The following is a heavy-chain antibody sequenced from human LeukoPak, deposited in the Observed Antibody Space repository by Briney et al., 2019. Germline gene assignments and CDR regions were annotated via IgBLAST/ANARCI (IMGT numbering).Heavy chain of an antibody. CDR3: ARGYCSGGSCYYYYYYGMDV. J-gene: IGHJ6*02. CDR2: ISSSGSTI. Sequence: GGSLRLSCTASGFTFGDYAMSWFRQAPGKGLEWVSYISSSGSTIYYADSVKGRFTISRDNAKNSLYLQMNSLRAEDTAVYYCARGYCSGGSCYYYYYYGMDVWGQGTTVTVSS. CDR1: GFTFGDYA. D-gene: IGHD2-15*01. V-gene: IGHV3-11*01.